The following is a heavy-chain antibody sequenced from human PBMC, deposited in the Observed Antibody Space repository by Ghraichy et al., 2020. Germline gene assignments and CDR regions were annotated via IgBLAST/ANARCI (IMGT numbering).Heavy chain of an antibody. D-gene: IGHD6-19*01. Sequence: ASVKVSCKASGYTFTSYDINWVRQATGQGLEWMGWMDPKSGNTGYEQRFQGRVTMTRDMYTSTVYMELSSLRSEDTAVYYCAREFVAVGAFDIWGQGTVVTVSS. CDR2: MDPKSGNT. CDR1: GYTFTSYD. J-gene: IGHJ3*02. V-gene: IGHV1-8*01. CDR3: AREFVAVGAFDI.